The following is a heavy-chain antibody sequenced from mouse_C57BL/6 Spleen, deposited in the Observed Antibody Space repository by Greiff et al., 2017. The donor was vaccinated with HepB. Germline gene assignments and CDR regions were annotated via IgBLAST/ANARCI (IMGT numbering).Heavy chain of an antibody. V-gene: IGHV1-81*01. CDR3: ARGEIYYGNYFDY. J-gene: IGHJ2*01. CDR1: GYTFTSYG. Sequence: QVQLQQSGAELARPGASVKLSCKASGYTFTSYGISWVKQRTGQGLEWIGEIYPRSGNTYYNEKFKGKATLTADKYSSTAYMELRSLTSEDSAVYFCARGEIYYGNYFDYWGQGTTLTVSS. D-gene: IGHD2-1*01. CDR2: IYPRSGNT.